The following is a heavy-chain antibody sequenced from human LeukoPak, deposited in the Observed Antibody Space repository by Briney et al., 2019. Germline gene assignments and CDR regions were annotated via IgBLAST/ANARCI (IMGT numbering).Heavy chain of an antibody. V-gene: IGHV4-59*08. J-gene: IGHJ4*02. CDR2: IYYSGST. CDR1: GDSISGNY. D-gene: IGHD5-24*01. CDR3: AGLGDGDNLRYFDY. Sequence: KPSETLSLTCTVSGDSISGNYWTWLRQPPGKGRECIGYIYYSGSTNYNASLKSRVTISVDTSKNQFSLKLSSVTAADTAVYYCAGLGDGDNLRYFDYWGQGTLVTVSS.